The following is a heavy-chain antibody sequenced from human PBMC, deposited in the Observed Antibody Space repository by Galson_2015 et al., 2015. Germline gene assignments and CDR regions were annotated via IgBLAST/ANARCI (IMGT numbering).Heavy chain of an antibody. V-gene: IGHV6-1*01. CDR2: TYYRSKWYN. CDR3: ARDNYGSGSSRALAGGNWFDP. Sequence: CAISGDSVSSHSAAWNWIRQSPSRGLEWLGRTYYRSKWYNDYAVSVKRRITINPDTSKNQFYLQLNSVTPEDTAVYYCARDNYGSGSSRALAGGNWFDPWGQGTLVTVSS. CDR1: GDSVSSHSAA. D-gene: IGHD3-10*01. J-gene: IGHJ5*02.